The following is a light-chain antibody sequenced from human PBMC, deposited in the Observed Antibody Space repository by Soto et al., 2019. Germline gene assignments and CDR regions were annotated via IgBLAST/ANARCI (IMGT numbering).Light chain of an antibody. CDR1: QSVSYY. Sequence: DSVLTQSPATLSLSPGERATLSCRASQSVSYYLAWYQQKPGQAPRLLIYDASNRATGIPARFSGSGSGTDFTLTISSLEPEDFAVYYCQQRSNWRFGQGTRLEIK. V-gene: IGKV3-11*01. CDR3: QQRSNWR. J-gene: IGKJ5*01. CDR2: DAS.